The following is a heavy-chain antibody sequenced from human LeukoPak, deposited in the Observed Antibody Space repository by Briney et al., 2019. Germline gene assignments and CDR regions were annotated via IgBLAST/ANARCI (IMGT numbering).Heavy chain of an antibody. CDR1: GYSFTSHW. D-gene: IGHD1-26*01. Sequence: GESLKISCKVSGYSFTSHWIAWVRPMPGKGLEWMGIIYPGDSDTRYSPSSQGQVTISADKSISTAYLQWNSLKASDTAIYYCARRPMGGSFDYWGQGTLATVSS. V-gene: IGHV5-51*01. J-gene: IGHJ4*02. CDR2: IYPGDSDT. CDR3: ARRPMGGSFDY.